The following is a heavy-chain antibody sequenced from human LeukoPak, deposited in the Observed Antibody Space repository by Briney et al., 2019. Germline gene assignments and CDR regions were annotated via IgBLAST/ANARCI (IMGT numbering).Heavy chain of an antibody. D-gene: IGHD3-22*01. Sequence: PGGSLRLSCAASGFTFSSYAMHWVRQAPGKGLEWVAVISYDGSNKYYADSVKGRLTISRDNSKNTLYLQMNSLRAEDTAVYYCAGGAFYYYDSSGPGVPTDYWGQGTLVTVSS. V-gene: IGHV3-30-3*01. CDR1: GFTFSSYA. CDR3: AGGAFYYYDSSGPGVPTDY. CDR2: ISYDGSNK. J-gene: IGHJ4*02.